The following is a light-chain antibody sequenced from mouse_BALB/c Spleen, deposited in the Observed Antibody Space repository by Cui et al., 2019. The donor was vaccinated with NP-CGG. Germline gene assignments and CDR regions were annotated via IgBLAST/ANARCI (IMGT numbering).Light chain of an antibody. CDR1: TGAVTTNNY. Sequence: QAVVTQAPALTTSPGEAVTLTCRSNTGAVTTNNYANWVQEKPAHLFTGLIGGTNNRAPGVPARFSGSLIGDKAALTITGAQTEDEAIYFCALWYSNHWVFGGGTKLTVL. J-gene: IGLJ1*01. CDR3: ALWYSNHWV. CDR2: GTN. V-gene: IGLV1*01.